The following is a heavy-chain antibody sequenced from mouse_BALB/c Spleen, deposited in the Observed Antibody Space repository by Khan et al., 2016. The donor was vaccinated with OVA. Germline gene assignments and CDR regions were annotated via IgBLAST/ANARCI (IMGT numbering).Heavy chain of an antibody. CDR2: ISSGGSYT. CDR1: GFTFSSFG. V-gene: IGHV5-6*01. J-gene: IGHJ2*01. Sequence: EVMLVESGGDLVKPGGSLKLSCAASGFTFSSFGMSWIRQTPDKRLEWVATISSGGSYTYYPDSVTGRFTISRDNAKNTLYLQMSSLKSEDTAMYYCARQYSNSFFEYWGQGTTLTVSS. D-gene: IGHD2-5*01. CDR3: ARQYSNSFFEY.